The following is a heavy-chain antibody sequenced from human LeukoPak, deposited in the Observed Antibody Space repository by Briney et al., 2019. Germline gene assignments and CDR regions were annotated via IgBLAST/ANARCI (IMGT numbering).Heavy chain of an antibody. CDR1: GFTFRSYW. Sequence: GGSLRLSCAASGFTFRSYWMHWVRQAPGKGLVWVSRINTDDSSTSYADSVKGRFTISRDNAKNTLYLQMNSLRAEDSAVYYCAFTKTTYYYYGMDVWGQGTTVTVSS. V-gene: IGHV3-74*01. D-gene: IGHD2-8*01. J-gene: IGHJ6*02. CDR2: INTDDSST. CDR3: AFTKTTYYYYGMDV.